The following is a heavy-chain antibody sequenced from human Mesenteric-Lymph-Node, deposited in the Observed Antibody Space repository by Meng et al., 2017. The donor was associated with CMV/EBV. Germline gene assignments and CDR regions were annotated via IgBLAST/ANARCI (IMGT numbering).Heavy chain of an antibody. CDR1: FPFSRYG. J-gene: IGHJ4*02. Sequence: FPFSRYGIHWVRQAPGKGLEWVAVISYDGSNKYYADSVKGRFTISRDNSKNTLYLQMNSLRAEDTAVYYCAKDGAYGSGSYYNPLDYWGQGTLVTVSS. D-gene: IGHD3-10*01. CDR2: ISYDGSNK. CDR3: AKDGAYGSGSYYNPLDY. V-gene: IGHV3-30*18.